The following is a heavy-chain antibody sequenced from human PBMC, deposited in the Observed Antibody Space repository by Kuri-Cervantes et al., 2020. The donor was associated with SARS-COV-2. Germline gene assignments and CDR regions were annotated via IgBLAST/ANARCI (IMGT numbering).Heavy chain of an antibody. CDR2: INPNSGGT. Sequence: ASVKVTCKAAGYIFIGNYMNWVRQAPGQGLEWMGWINPNSGGTNYAQKFQGWVTMTRDTSISTAYLELSRLRSDDTAVDYYTFTPYYYDSSGYYYYYGMDVWGQGTTVTVSS. CDR1: GYIFIGNY. J-gene: IGHJ6*02. D-gene: IGHD3-22*01. CDR3: TFTPYYYDSSGYYYYYGMDV. V-gene: IGHV1-2*04.